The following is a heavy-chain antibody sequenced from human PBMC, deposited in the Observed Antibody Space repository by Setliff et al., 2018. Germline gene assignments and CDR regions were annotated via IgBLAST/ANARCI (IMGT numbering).Heavy chain of an antibody. CDR3: ARDNTIVGATDY. CDR2: LHTSGTT. J-gene: IGHJ4*02. Sequence: SETLSLTCTVSGGSISSGTYYWSWIRQPAGKGLEWIGRLHTSGTTVYNPSLKGRVTISADTSTNHFSLKLTSVTAADTAVYYCARDNTIVGATDYWGQGALVTVS. CDR1: GGSISSGTYY. V-gene: IGHV4-61*02. D-gene: IGHD1-26*01.